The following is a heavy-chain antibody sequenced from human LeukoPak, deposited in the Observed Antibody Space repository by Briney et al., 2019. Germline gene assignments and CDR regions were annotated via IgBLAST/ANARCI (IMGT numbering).Heavy chain of an antibody. V-gene: IGHV1-8*01. CDR3: ARLIRGGSRPMRFRRPRGAIALNWFDP. D-gene: IGHD3-10*01. Sequence: ASVKVSCKASGYTFTSYDINWVRQATGQGLEWMGWMNPNSGNTGYAQKFQGRVTMTRNTSISTAYMELSSLRSEDTAVYYCARLIRGGSRPMRFRRPRGAIALNWFDPWGQGTLVTVSS. J-gene: IGHJ5*02. CDR2: MNPNSGNT. CDR1: GYTFTSYD.